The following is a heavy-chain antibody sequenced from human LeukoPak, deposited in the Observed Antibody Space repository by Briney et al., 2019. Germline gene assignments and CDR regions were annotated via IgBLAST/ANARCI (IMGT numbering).Heavy chain of an antibody. CDR2: ISSSVSTI. D-gene: IGHD3-22*01. V-gene: IGHV3-11*04. CDR3: ASGNYYDSSGDAFDI. CDR1: GFTFSDYY. Sequence: GGSLRLYGAASGFTFSDYYMSWLRQAPGKGLEGVSYISSSVSTIDYADSVKGRFTISRDNAKNTLYLQMNSLRAEDTAVYYCASGNYYDSSGDAFDIWGQGTMVTVSS. J-gene: IGHJ3*02.